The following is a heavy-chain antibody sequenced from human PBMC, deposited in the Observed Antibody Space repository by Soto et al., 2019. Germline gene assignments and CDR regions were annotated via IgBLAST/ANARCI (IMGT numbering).Heavy chain of an antibody. Sequence: QVQLVQSGAEVKKPGASVKVSCKASGYTFTSYAMHWVRQAPGQRLEWMGWINAGNGNTKYSQKFQGRVTITRDTSASTAYMELSSLRSEDTAVYYCARAIVVVATSPYYYGMDVWGQGTTVTVSS. D-gene: IGHD2-15*01. CDR2: INAGNGNT. V-gene: IGHV1-3*01. J-gene: IGHJ6*02. CDR3: ARAIVVVATSPYYYGMDV. CDR1: GYTFTSYA.